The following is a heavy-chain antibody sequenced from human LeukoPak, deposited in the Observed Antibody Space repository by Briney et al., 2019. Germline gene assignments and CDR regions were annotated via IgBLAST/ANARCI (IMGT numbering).Heavy chain of an antibody. J-gene: IGHJ4*02. CDR2: ISSSGGSS. CDR1: AFTFSNYA. Sequence: PGGSLRLSCAASAFTFSNYAMSWVRQAPGKGLEWVSTISSSGGSSYYADSLRGRFTISRDNSKNTLYLQMNSLRAEDSAVYYCARDPALFGYFDYWGQGTLVTVSS. CDR3: ARDPALFGYFDY. V-gene: IGHV3-23*01. D-gene: IGHD3-10*01.